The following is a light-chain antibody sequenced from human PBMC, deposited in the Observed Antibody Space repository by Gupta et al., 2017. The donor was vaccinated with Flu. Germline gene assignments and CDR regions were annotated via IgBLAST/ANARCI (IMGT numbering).Light chain of an antibody. Sequence: ITIYCTGSSSDVGGYKYVSWYQQHPGKAPKLMIFEVSNRPSGVSNRFSGSKSGNTASLTISGLQAEDEADYYCSTYTNTNNLVVFGGGTKLTVL. CDR2: EVS. CDR3: STYTNTNNLVV. J-gene: IGLJ2*01. V-gene: IGLV2-14*01. CDR1: SSDVGGYKY.